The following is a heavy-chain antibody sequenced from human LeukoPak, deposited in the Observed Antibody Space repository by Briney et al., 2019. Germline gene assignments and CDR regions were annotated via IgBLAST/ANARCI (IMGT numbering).Heavy chain of an antibody. CDR1: GYTFTGYH. CDR3: ARDNVSCTHGVCSDLFDY. Sequence: ASVKVSCKASGYTFTGYHMHWVRQAPGQGLEWMGWINPNSGGTNYAQKFQGRVTMTRDTSISTAYMELSRLRSDDTAVYYCARDNVSCTHGVCSDLFDYWGQGTLVTVSS. J-gene: IGHJ4*02. V-gene: IGHV1-2*02. D-gene: IGHD2-8*01. CDR2: INPNSGGT.